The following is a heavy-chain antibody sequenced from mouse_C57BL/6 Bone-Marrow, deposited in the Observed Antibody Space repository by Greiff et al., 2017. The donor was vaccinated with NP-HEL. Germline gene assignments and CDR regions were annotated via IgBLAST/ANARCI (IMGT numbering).Heavy chain of an antibody. CDR2: IYPGDGDT. Sequence: QVQLQQSGPELVKPGASVKISCKASGYAFSSSWMNWVKQRPGKGLEWIGRIYPGDGDTNYNGKFKGKATLTADKSSSTAYMQLSSLTSEDSAVYICARGGYYDYPWFAYWGQGTLVTVSA. CDR3: ARGGYYDYPWFAY. D-gene: IGHD2-4*01. V-gene: IGHV1-82*01. CDR1: GYAFSSSW. J-gene: IGHJ3*01.